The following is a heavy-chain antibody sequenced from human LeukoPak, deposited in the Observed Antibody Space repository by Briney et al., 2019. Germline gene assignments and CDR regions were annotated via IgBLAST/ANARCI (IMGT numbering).Heavy chain of an antibody. CDR1: GYTFTGYY. CDR2: INPNSGCT. CDR3: ARAHIVVVPAARTRSDWFDP. J-gene: IGHJ5*02. D-gene: IGHD2-2*01. Sequence: ASVKVSRKASGYTFTGYYMHWVRQAPGQGLEWMGWINPNSGCTNYAQKFQGRVTMTRDTSISTAYMELSRLRSDDTAVYYCARAHIVVVPAARTRSDWFDPWGQGTLVTVSS. V-gene: IGHV1-2*02.